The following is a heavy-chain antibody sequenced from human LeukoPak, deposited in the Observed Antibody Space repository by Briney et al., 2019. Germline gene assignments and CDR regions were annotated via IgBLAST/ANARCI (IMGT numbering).Heavy chain of an antibody. V-gene: IGHV3-23*01. CDR1: GFTFSSYT. J-gene: IGHJ4*02. D-gene: IGHD3-16*01. Sequence: PGGSLRLSCAASGFTFSSYTMSWVRQAPGKGLEWVSTITTSDGNTYYADSVKGRFSISRDNSKNRLYLQVDSLRAEDTAVYYCLPFYIWGAYDYWGQGTLVTVSS. CDR2: ITTSDGNT. CDR3: LPFYIWGAYDY.